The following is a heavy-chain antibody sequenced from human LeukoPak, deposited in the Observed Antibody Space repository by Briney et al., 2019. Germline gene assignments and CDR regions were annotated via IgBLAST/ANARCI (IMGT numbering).Heavy chain of an antibody. CDR3: ARDAYCGGDCP. V-gene: IGHV4-4*07. CDR2: IYTSGST. CDR1: GGSISSYY. D-gene: IGHD2-21*01. J-gene: IGHJ5*02. Sequence: SETLSLTCTVSGGSISSYYWSWIRQPAGKGLEWSGRIYTSGSTNYNPSLKSRVTMSVDTSKKQFSLKLSSVTAADTAVYYCARDAYCGGDCPWGQGTLVTVSS.